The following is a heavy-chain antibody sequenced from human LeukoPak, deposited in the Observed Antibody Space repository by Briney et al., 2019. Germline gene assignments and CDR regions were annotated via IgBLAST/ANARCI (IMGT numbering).Heavy chain of an antibody. CDR1: GFIFSDTW. V-gene: IGHV3-7*03. Sequence: PGGSLRLSCASAGFIFSDTWMAWVRQAPGKGPEWVAYIKYDGTETNDVDSVRGRFTVSRDNVKNSLYLQMNSLRADDTALYYCVVTSGRSGGIWGQGALVTVSS. CDR3: VVTSGRSGGI. CDR2: IKYDGTET. J-gene: IGHJ4*02. D-gene: IGHD3-10*01.